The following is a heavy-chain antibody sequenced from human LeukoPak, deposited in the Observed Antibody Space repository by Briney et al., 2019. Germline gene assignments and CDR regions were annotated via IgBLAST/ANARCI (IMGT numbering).Heavy chain of an antibody. CDR1: GYSISSGYY. V-gene: IGHV4-38-2*02. D-gene: IGHD5-18*01. CDR2: IYHSGST. Sequence: SETLSLTCTVSGYSISSGYYWGWIRPPPGKGLEWIGNIYHSGSTYYNPSLKGRVTISVDTSKNQFSLKLSSVTAADTAVYYCARGGFSYGSPDAFDIWGQGTMGTVSS. J-gene: IGHJ3*02. CDR3: ARGGFSYGSPDAFDI.